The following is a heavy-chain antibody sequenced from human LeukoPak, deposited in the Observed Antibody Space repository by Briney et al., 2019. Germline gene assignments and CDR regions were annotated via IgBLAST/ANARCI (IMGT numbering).Heavy chain of an antibody. Sequence: PGGSLRLSGAASGFIFSTFAMHWVRQAPGKGLEGVAVVSHDGNIKYYADSVKGRFTISRDNSKNTLYLQMNSLRAEDTAVYYCARTFLGATYHTHFDYWGQGTLVTVSS. V-gene: IGHV3-30-3*01. CDR2: VSHDGNIK. D-gene: IGHD1-26*01. CDR3: ARTFLGATYHTHFDY. J-gene: IGHJ4*02. CDR1: GFIFSTFA.